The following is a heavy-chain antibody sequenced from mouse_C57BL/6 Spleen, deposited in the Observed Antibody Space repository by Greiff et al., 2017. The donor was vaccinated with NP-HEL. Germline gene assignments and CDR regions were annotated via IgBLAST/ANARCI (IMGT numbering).Heavy chain of an antibody. Sequence: VQLQQPGAELVRPGSSVKLSCKASGYTFTSYWMHWVKQRPIQGLEWIGNIDPSDSETHYNQKFKDKATLTVDKSSSTAYMQLSSLTSEDSAVYYCAVRFYYAMDYWGQGTSVTVSS. CDR1: GYTFTSYW. J-gene: IGHJ4*01. CDR2: IDPSDSET. D-gene: IGHD3-2*02. CDR3: AVRFYYAMDY. V-gene: IGHV1-52*01.